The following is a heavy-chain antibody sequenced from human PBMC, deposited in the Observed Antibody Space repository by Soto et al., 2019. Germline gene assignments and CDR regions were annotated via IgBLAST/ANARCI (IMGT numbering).Heavy chain of an antibody. V-gene: IGHV3-7*01. J-gene: IGHJ6*03. CDR2: IKQDGSEK. CDR1: GFTFSSYW. CDR3: ARDVMTTVTTGSLWNLYYYYYMDV. D-gene: IGHD4-17*01. Sequence: GGSLRLSCAASGFTFSSYWVSWVRQAPGEGLGGVANIKQDGSEKYYVDSVKGRFTISRDNAKNSLYLQMNGLRAEDTAVYYCARDVMTTVTTGSLWNLYYYYYMDVWGKGTTVTVSS.